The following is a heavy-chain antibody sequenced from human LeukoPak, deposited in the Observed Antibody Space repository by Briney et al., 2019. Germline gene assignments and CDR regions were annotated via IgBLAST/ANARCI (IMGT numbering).Heavy chain of an antibody. D-gene: IGHD2-2*01. J-gene: IGHJ4*02. V-gene: IGHV4-39*07. Sequence: SETLSLTCNVSGGSISSRSYYWGWIRQPPGKGLEWIGSIYYSGSTYYNPSLKSRVTISVDTSKNQFSLKLSSVTAADTAVYYCARGGRGEFIVVVPAAFDYWGQGTLVTVSS. CDR3: ARGGRGEFIVVVPAAFDY. CDR1: GGSISSRSYY. CDR2: IYYSGST.